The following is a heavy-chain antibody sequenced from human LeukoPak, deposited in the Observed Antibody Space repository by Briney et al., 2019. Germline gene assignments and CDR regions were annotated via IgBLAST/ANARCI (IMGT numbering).Heavy chain of an antibody. CDR3: ARDSGSYPESYFDY. V-gene: IGHV3-30*01. D-gene: IGHD1-26*01. CDR1: GFTFSSYA. J-gene: IGHJ4*02. Sequence: QPGRSLRLSCAASGFTFSSYAMHWVRQAPGKGLEWVAVISYDGSNKYYADSVKGRFTISRDNSKNTLYLQMNSLRAEGTAVYYCARDSGSYPESYFDYWGQGTLVTVSS. CDR2: ISYDGSNK.